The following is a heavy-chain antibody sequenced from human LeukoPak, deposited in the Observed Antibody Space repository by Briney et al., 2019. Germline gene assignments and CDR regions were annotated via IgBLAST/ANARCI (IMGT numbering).Heavy chain of an antibody. D-gene: IGHD3-16*02. CDR1: GFIFSDYH. CDR2: IYSGGNT. V-gene: IGHV3-53*01. J-gene: IGHJ4*02. Sequence: PGGSLRLSCATSGFIFSDYHMNWVRQAPGKGLEWVSVIYSGGNTYYADSVKGRFTISRDNSKNTLYLQMNSLRAEDTALYYCARLESYRFQYWGQGTLVTASS. CDR3: ARLESYRFQY.